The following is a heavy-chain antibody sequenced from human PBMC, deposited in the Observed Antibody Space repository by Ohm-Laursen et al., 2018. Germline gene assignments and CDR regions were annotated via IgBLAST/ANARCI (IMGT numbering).Heavy chain of an antibody. CDR2: IYYSGST. J-gene: IGHJ4*02. V-gene: IGHV4-59*01. Sequence: GTLSLTCTVSGGSISSYYWSRIRQPPGKGLEWIGYIYYSGSTNYNPSLKSRVTISVDTSKSQFSLKLSSVTAADTAVYYCARAAGSSGWYYFDYWGQGTLVTVSS. CDR1: GGSISSYY. D-gene: IGHD6-19*01. CDR3: ARAAGSSGWYYFDY.